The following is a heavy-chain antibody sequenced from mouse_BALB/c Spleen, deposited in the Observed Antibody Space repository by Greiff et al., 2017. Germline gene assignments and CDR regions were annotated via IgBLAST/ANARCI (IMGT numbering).Heavy chain of an antibody. D-gene: IGHD1-1*01. V-gene: IGHV1-69*02. CDR2: IDPSDSYT. CDR1: GYTFTSYW. J-gene: IGHJ2*01. CDR3: ARSYYGSYFDY. Sequence: QVQLQQPGAELVKPGASVKLSCKASGYTFTSYWMHWVKQRPGQGLEWIGEIDPSDSYTNYNQKFKGKATLTVDKSSSTAYMQLSSLTSEDSAVYYCARSYYGSYFDYWGQGTTLTVSS.